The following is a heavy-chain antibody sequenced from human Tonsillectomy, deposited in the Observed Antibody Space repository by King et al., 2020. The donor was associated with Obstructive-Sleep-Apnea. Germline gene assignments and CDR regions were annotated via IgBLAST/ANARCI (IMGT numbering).Heavy chain of an antibody. CDR3: ARDREWLADYYYYGMDV. Sequence: VQLVESGGGLVQPGGSLRLSCAASGFTFSSYSMNWGRQAPGKGLEWVSYISSSSSTIYYADSVKGRFTISRDNAKNSLYLQMNSLRAEDTAVYYCARDREWLADYYYYGMDVWGQGTTVTVSS. V-gene: IGHV3-48*04. CDR2: ISSSSSTI. J-gene: IGHJ6*02. D-gene: IGHD6-19*01. CDR1: GFTFSSYS.